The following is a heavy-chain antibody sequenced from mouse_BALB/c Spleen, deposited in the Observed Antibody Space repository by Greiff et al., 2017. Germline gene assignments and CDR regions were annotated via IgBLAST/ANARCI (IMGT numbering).Heavy chain of an antibody. D-gene: IGHD1-1*01. CDR2: INPSNGRT. J-gene: IGHJ2*01. V-gene: IGHV1S81*02. Sequence: VQLQQPGAELVKPGASVKLSCKASGYTFTSYWMHWVKQRPGQGLEWIGEINPSNGRTNYNEKFKSKATLTVDKSSSTAYMQLSSLTSEDSAVYYCAIPYYYGSSLDYWGQGTTLTVSS. CDR3: AIPYYYGSSLDY. CDR1: GYTFTSYW.